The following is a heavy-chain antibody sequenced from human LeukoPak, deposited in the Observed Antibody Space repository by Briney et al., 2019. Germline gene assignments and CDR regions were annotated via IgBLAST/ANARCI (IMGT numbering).Heavy chain of an antibody. Sequence: KPSETLSLTCAVYGGSFSGYYWSWIRQPPGKGLEWIGEINHSGSTNYNPSLKSRVTISVDTSKNQFSLKLSSVTAADTVVYYCARMAILMVYAKGGWFDPWGQGTLVTVSS. D-gene: IGHD2-8*01. CDR3: ARMAILMVYAKGGWFDP. J-gene: IGHJ5*02. CDR1: GGSFSGYY. CDR2: INHSGST. V-gene: IGHV4-34*01.